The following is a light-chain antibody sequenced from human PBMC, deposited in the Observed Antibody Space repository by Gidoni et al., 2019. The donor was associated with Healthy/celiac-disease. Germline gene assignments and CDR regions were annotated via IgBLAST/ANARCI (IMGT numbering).Light chain of an antibody. V-gene: IGKV3-11*01. CDR3: QQRSNWPPD. CDR2: DAS. Sequence: ESGFTLCPATMALSPGERSIFSCRASQSVSSYLAWYQQKPGQAPRLLIYDASNRATGIPAMFSGSGSGTDFTLTISSLEPEDFAVYYCQQRSNWPPDFGPGTKVDIK. J-gene: IGKJ3*01. CDR1: QSVSSY.